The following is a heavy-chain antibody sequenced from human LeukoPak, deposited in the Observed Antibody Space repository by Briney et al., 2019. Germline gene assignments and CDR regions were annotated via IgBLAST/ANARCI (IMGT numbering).Heavy chain of an antibody. Sequence: PSETLSLTCSVSGVSITSSSDYWGWIRQPPGKGLEWIGCILYSGSTYYNPSLKSRLTMSIDTSKNQFSLKLSSVTAADTAAYYCARHYYDSSGYRRDYYFDYWGQGTLVTVSS. CDR1: GVSITSSSDY. V-gene: IGHV4-39*01. CDR3: ARHYYDSSGYRRDYYFDY. J-gene: IGHJ4*02. D-gene: IGHD3-22*01. CDR2: ILYSGST.